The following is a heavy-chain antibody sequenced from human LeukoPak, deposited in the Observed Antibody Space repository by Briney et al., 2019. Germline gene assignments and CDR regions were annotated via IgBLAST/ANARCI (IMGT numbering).Heavy chain of an antibody. Sequence: PGRSLTLSCAASGFTFDDFALHWVRQAPGKGLEWVSGISWNSGDIGYADSVKGRFTISRDNAKNSLYLQMNSLRAEDTALYYCAKLYGYSYGYIDFWGQGTLVTVSS. V-gene: IGHV3-9*01. J-gene: IGHJ4*02. D-gene: IGHD5-18*01. CDR2: ISWNSGDI. CDR3: AKLYGYSYGYIDF. CDR1: GFTFDDFA.